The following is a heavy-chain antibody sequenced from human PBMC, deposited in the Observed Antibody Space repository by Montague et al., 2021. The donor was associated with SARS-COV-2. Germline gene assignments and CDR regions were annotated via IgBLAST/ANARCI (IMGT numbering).Heavy chain of an antibody. Sequence: SLRLSCAASGFTFSNYCMPWVRQAPGKGLEWVSRINADGTNTIYADSVKGRFAISRDNAQNTVYLQMSSLRAEDAAVYYCVRDGDHWDFDYWGQGALVTVSS. CDR2: INADGTNT. D-gene: IGHD2-21*01. CDR3: VRDGDHWDFDY. V-gene: IGHV3-74*01. CDR1: GFTFSNYC. J-gene: IGHJ4*02.